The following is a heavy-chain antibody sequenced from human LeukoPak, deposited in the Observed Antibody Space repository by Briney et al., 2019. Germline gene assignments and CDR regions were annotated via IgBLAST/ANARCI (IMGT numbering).Heavy chain of an antibody. CDR1: GASISSGSNY. V-gene: IGHV4-39*07. CDR2: IYSSGST. J-gene: IGHJ3*02. D-gene: IGHD3-10*01. Sequence: SETLSLNCNVSGASISSGSNYWGWIRQSPGKTLEWIGSIYSSGSTYYNPSLKSRVIILIDTSKNHFSLTLSSVTAADTAMYYCARADGYGLVGIWGQGTMVTVSS. CDR3: ARADGYGLVGI.